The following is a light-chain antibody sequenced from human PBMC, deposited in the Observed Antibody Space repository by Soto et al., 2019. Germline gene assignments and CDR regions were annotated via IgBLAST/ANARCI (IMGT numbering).Light chain of an antibody. CDR1: QSIFNY. V-gene: IGKV1-39*01. Sequence: DIQMTQSPSSLSASVGDRVTITCRSSQSIFNYLNWYQQKPGKAPEVLIYAVSSLQIGVPSRFAGSGSRTDFTLTITDLRPEDSATYYCQQTYSELVYTFGRGTKLEIK. J-gene: IGKJ2*01. CDR2: AVS. CDR3: QQTYSELVYT.